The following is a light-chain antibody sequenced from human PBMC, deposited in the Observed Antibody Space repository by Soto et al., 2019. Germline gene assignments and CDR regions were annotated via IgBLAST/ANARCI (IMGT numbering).Light chain of an antibody. CDR1: QSIASSY. Sequence: ELVLTQSPGTLSLSPGERATLSCRASQSIASSYLAWYQQRPGQAPRLLVSGTSTRATGIPDRFGGSGSGTDFSLTISRLEPEDVAVYYCQQYAGSPWTFGQGTKVEIK. CDR2: GTS. CDR3: QQYAGSPWT. V-gene: IGKV3-20*01. J-gene: IGKJ1*01.